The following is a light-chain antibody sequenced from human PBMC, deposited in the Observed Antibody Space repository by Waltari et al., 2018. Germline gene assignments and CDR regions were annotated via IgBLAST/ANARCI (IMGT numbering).Light chain of an antibody. CDR2: EDD. CDR3: SAWDGSVNDPV. CDR1: SSNIGTND. J-gene: IGLJ3*02. Sequence: QSVLTQPPSVSGAPRQRVSISCSGSSSNIGTNDVNWYPHLPGQAPQLVIYEDDNLHSGVAERFSASKSGTTATLTISGVKSEDEADYYCSAWDGSVNDPVFGGGTKLTVL. V-gene: IGLV1-36*01.